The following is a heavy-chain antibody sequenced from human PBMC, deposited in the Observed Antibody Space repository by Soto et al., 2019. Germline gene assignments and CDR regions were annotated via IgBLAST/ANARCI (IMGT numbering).Heavy chain of an antibody. Sequence: GASVKVSCKASGYTVTGYYMHWVRQAPGQGLEWMGWINPNSGGTNYAQKFQGRVTMTRDTSISTAYMELSRLRSDDTAVYYCARDLSRIQLWLLYYGMDVWGQGTTVTVSS. D-gene: IGHD5-18*01. J-gene: IGHJ6*02. CDR3: ARDLSRIQLWLLYYGMDV. CDR1: GYTVTGYY. V-gene: IGHV1-2*02. CDR2: INPNSGGT.